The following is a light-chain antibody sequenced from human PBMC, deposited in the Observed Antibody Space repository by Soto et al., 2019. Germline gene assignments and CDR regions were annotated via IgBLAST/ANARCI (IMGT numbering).Light chain of an antibody. CDR1: SSDVGGYNY. CDR3: SSYTSSSTLAYG. CDR2: EVS. J-gene: IGLJ1*01. Sequence: QSLLTQPASVSGSPGQSITISCTGTSSDVGGYNYVSRYQQHPGKAPKLMIYEVSNRPSGVSNRFSGSKSGNTASLTISGLQAEDEADYYCSSYTSSSTLAYGVGNGTKVTVL. V-gene: IGLV2-14*01.